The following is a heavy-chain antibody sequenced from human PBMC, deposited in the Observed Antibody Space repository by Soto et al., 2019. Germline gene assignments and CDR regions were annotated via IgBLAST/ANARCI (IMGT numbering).Heavy chain of an antibody. CDR2: IIPNFGTA. CDR1: GGTFSSYA. J-gene: IGHJ6*02. CDR3: SRVARVDSSGYYYYYYGMDV. D-gene: IGHD3-22*01. V-gene: IGHV1-69*01. Sequence: QVQLVQSGAEVQKPGSSVNVSCKASGGTFSSYAISWVRQAPGQGLEWMGGIIPNFGTANYAQKFKGRGTITADESTSTGYMELSSLRSGDTAVYYCSRVARVDSSGYYYYYYGMDVWGQGTTVTVSS.